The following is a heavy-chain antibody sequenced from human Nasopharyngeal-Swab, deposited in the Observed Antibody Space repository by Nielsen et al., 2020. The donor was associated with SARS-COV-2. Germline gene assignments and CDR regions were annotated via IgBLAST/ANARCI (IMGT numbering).Heavy chain of an antibody. Sequence: GESLKISCAASGFTFSSYSMNWVRQAPGKGLEWVSSISSSSSYIYHADSVKGRFTISRDNAKNSLYLQMNSLRAEDTAVYYCARARRGVDYYMDVWGKGTTVTVSS. CDR1: GFTFSSYS. V-gene: IGHV3-21*01. CDR2: ISSSSSYI. CDR3: ARARRGVDYYMDV. J-gene: IGHJ6*03. D-gene: IGHD3-10*01.